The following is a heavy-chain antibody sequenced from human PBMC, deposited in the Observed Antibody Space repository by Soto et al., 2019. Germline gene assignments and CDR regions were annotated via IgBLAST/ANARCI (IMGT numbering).Heavy chain of an antibody. CDR1: GFTFSSYA. V-gene: IGHV3-23*01. D-gene: IGHD6-13*01. CDR2: ISGSGDST. J-gene: IGHJ4*02. CDR3: ARRGPGTYFDY. Sequence: EVQLLESGGGLVQPGGSLRLSCAASGFTFSSYAMSWVRQAPGKGLEWVSVISGSGDSTYYADSVKGRFTISRDNSKNTLYLPMNSLRAEDTAVYYCARRGPGTYFDYWGQGTLVTVSS.